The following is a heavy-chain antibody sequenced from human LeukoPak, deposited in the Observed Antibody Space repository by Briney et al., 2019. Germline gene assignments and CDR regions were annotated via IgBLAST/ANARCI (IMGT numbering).Heavy chain of an antibody. J-gene: IGHJ5*02. D-gene: IGHD6-13*01. Sequence: PSETLSLTCTVSSGSISSYYWSWIRQPAGKGLEWIGRIYTSGSTNYNPSLKSRVTISVDTSKNQFSLKLSSVTAADTAVYYCAAYPGVAAAGPRNNWFDPWGQGTLVTVSS. CDR3: AAYPGVAAAGPRNNWFDP. V-gene: IGHV4-4*07. CDR1: SGSISSYY. CDR2: IYTSGST.